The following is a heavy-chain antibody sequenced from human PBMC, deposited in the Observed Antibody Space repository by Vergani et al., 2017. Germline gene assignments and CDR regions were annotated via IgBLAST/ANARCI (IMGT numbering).Heavy chain of an antibody. D-gene: IGHD3-10*01. CDR1: GFTFSSYA. Sequence: VQLVESGGGLVQPGGSLRLSCSASGFTFSSYAMHWVRQAPGKGLEYVSAISSNGGSTYYADSVKGRFTISRDNSKTTLYLQMNSLRAEDTAVYYCARVRRYYGSGSYHNWFDPWGQGTLVTVSS. J-gene: IGHJ5*02. CDR3: ARVRRYYGSGSYHNWFDP. CDR2: ISSNGGST. V-gene: IGHV3-64*04.